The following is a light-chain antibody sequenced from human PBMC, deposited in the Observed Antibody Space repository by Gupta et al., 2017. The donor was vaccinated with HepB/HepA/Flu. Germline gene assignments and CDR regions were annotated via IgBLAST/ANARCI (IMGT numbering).Light chain of an antibody. CDR1: SSDIVGYNY. V-gene: IGLV2-11*01. Sequence: HSALTQPRPLSGSPGQSVTISCSGTSSDIVGYNYVSWYQQPPGKSPTLMIYDVNKRPPGVPVRFSGSKSGNTASLTISGLQADDEAEYYCCSYAGSYKVFGTGTIVTVL. CDR3: CSYAGSYKV. CDR2: DVN. J-gene: IGLJ1*01.